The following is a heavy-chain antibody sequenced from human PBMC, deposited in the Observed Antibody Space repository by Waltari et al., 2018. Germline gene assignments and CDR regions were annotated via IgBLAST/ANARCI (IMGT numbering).Heavy chain of an antibody. V-gene: IGHV1-24*01. D-gene: IGHD1-20*01. CDR1: GYTLTELS. J-gene: IGHJ6*02. CDR2: FEPEDGET. Sequence: QVQLVQSGAEVKKPGASVKVSCKVSGYTLTELSMHWVRQAPGKGLEWMGGFEPEDGETIYAPKCQGRVTMTEDTSTDTAYMELSSLRSEDTAVYYCATVNAFGGHNWKLYYYGMDVWGQGTTVTVSS. CDR3: ATVNAFGGHNWKLYYYGMDV.